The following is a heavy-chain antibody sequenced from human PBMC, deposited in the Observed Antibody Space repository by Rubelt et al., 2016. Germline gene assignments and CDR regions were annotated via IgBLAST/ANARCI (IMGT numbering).Heavy chain of an antibody. J-gene: IGHJ4*02. D-gene: IGHD3-22*01. V-gene: IGHV3-21*01. CDR2: ISSSSSYI. Sequence: EVQLVESGGGLVKPGGSLRLSCAASGFTFSSYSMNWVRQAPGKGLEWVSSISSSSSYIYYADSVKGRFTISRDNAKNSLYLQMNSLRAEDTAVYYCARDDYDSSGYSYYFDYWGQGTLVTVSS. CDR1: GFTFSSYS. CDR3: ARDDYDSSGYSYYFDY.